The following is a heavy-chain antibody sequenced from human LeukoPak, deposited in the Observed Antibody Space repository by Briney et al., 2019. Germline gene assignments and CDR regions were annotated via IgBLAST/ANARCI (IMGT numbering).Heavy chain of an antibody. CDR2: IKSKTAGGTT. V-gene: IGHV3-15*01. CDR1: GFTLSNAW. J-gene: IGHJ4*02. D-gene: IGHD3-22*01. Sequence: GGSLRLSCAASGFTLSNAWMSWVRQAPGKGLEWVGRIKSKTAGGTTDFAAPVKGRFTISRDDSKNTLHLEMNSLKTGDTAVYYCTYYYDSSGSHPTRNFDYWGQGTLVTVSS. CDR3: TYYYDSSGSHPTRNFDY.